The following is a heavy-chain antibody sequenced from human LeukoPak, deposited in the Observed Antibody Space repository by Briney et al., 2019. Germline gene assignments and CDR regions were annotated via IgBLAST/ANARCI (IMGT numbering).Heavy chain of an antibody. CDR2: IYTSGST. V-gene: IGHV4-4*07. Sequence: PSETLSLTCTVSGGSISSCYWSWIRQPAGKGLEWIGRIYTSGSTNYNPSLKSRVTMSVDTSKNQFSLKLSSVTAADTAVYYCARDPQAVAGRRSYYYYYMDVWGKGTTVTVSS. CDR3: ARDPQAVAGRRSYYYYYMDV. D-gene: IGHD6-19*01. CDR1: GGSISSCY. J-gene: IGHJ6*03.